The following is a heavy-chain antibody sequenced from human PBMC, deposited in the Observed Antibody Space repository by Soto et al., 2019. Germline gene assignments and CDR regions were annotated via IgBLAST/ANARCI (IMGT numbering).Heavy chain of an antibody. Sequence: PSETLSLTCAVYGGSFIGYYCIFIRHAPWKWLEWIGEINHSGSTNYNPSLKSRVTISVDTSKNQFSLKLSSVTAADTAVYYCARIGSAAGTDNYYYYYGMDVWGQGTTVTVSS. V-gene: IGHV4-34*01. CDR1: GGSFIGYY. J-gene: IGHJ6*02. D-gene: IGHD6-13*01. CDR3: ARIGSAAGTDNYYYYYGMDV. CDR2: INHSGST.